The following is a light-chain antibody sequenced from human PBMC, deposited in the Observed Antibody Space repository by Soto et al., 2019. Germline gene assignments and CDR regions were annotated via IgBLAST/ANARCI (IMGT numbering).Light chain of an antibody. J-gene: IGLJ7*01. CDR2: EVT. Sequence: QSVVTQPASVSGSPGQSVTISCSGSDIGNYNLVSWYQHLPGRAPKLLIFEVTMRPSGISDRFSGSKSGTSASLAISGLRSEDEADYYCAAWDDSLSAVFGGGTQLTVL. CDR1: SDIGNYNL. CDR3: AAWDDSLSAV. V-gene: IGLV2-14*02.